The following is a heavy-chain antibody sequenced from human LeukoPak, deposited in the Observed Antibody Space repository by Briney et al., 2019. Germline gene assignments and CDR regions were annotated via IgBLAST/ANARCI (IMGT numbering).Heavy chain of an antibody. V-gene: IGHV4-39*07. CDR3: ASLSMATGADY. CDR2: TYYSGST. J-gene: IGHJ4*02. CDR1: GGSISSSSYY. Sequence: SETLSLTCTVSGGSISSSSYYWGWIRQPPGKGLEWIGSTYYSGSTYYNPSLKSRVTISVDTSKNQFSLKLSSVTAADTAVYYCASLSMATGADYWGQGTLVTVSS. D-gene: IGHD5-24*01.